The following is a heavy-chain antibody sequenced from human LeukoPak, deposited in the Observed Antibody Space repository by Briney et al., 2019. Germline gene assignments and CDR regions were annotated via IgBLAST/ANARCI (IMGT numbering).Heavy chain of an antibody. CDR1: GFTFSSYE. CDR2: ISSSGSTI. J-gene: IGHJ6*03. V-gene: IGHV3-48*03. Sequence: PGGPLRLSCAASGFTFSSYEMNWVRQAPGKGLEWVSYISSSGSTIYYADSVKGRFTISRDNAKNSLYLQMNSLRAEDTAVYYCARILTKGNPAYYYYYMDVWGKGTTVTVSS. D-gene: IGHD3-9*01. CDR3: ARILTKGNPAYYYYYMDV.